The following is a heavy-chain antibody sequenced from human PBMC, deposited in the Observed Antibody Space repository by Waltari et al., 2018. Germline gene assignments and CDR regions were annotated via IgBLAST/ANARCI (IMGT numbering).Heavy chain of an antibody. D-gene: IGHD2-2*01. V-gene: IGHV3-74*01. J-gene: IGHJ4*02. CDR3: VARRSSAAEH. Sequence: EVQLVESGGGLVQPGGSLRLSCAASGFTFSTSTMHWVRQGPGKGLVWVSRITSEGTTNFADSVKGRFTISRDNAKNTLYLQMNSLRAEDTALYYCVARRSSAAEHWGQGTQVTVSS. CDR2: ITSEGTT. CDR1: GFTFSTST.